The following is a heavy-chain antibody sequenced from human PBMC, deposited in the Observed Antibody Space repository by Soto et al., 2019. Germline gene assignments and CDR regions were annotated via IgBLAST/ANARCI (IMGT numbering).Heavy chain of an antibody. CDR3: ARDRTGMVAATLSWFDP. Sequence: GGSLRLSCAASGFTFSSYAMHWVRQAPGKGLEWVAVISYDGSNKYYADSVKGRFTISRDNSKNTLYLQMNSLRAEDTAVYYCARDRTGMVAATLSWFDPWGQGTLVTVSS. CDR1: GFTFSSYA. CDR2: ISYDGSNK. D-gene: IGHD2-15*01. V-gene: IGHV3-30-3*01. J-gene: IGHJ5*02.